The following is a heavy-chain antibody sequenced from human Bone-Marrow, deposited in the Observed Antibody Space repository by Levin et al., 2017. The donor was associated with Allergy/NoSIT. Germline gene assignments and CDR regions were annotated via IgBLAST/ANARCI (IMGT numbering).Heavy chain of an antibody. J-gene: IGHJ4*02. Sequence: SCAASGSTFSSYNMNWVRQAPGKGLEWVSYISSGSSTIYYADSVKGRFTISRDNARNSLSLQMTSLRDEDTAVYYCVKGGPNTLNYWGQGTLVTVSS. D-gene: IGHD2-15*01. CDR1: GSTFSSYN. CDR2: ISSGSSTI. CDR3: VKGGPNTLNY. V-gene: IGHV3-48*02.